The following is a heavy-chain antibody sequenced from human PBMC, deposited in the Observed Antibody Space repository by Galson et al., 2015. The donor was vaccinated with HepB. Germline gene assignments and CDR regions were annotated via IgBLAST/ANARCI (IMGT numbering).Heavy chain of an antibody. D-gene: IGHD5-12*01. V-gene: IGHV3-30*18. CDR2: ISYDGSNK. J-gene: IGHJ4*02. CDR1: GFTFSSYG. Sequence: SLRLSCAASGFTFSSYGMHWVRQAPGKGLEWVAVISYDGSNKYYADSVKGRFTISRDNSKNTLYLQMNSLRAEDTAVYYCAKLTAQVATIDYWGQGTLVTVSS. CDR3: AKLTAQVATIDY.